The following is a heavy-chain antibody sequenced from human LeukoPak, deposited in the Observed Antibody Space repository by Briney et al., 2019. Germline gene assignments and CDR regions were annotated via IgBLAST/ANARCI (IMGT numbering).Heavy chain of an antibody. D-gene: IGHD6-19*01. CDR2: IKEDGPEK. CDR1: GFTFSDSY. CDR3: GRGSGWLVDY. V-gene: IGHV3-7*01. Sequence: GGSLRLSCTASGFTFSDSYMTWVRQAPGKGLEWVANIKEDGPEKFYVDSVKGRFTISRDNSKNSVYLQMSSLRAEDTAMYYCGRGSGWLVDYWGQGTLVTVSS. J-gene: IGHJ4*02.